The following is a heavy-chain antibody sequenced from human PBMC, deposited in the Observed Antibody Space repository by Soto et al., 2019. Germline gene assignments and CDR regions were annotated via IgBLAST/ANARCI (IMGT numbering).Heavy chain of an antibody. CDR1: GYTFINFG. J-gene: IGHJ4*02. V-gene: IGHV1-18*04. D-gene: IGHD4-4*01. CDR3: ARARHCNPKY. CDR2: IRGYNGDT. Sequence: ASVKVSCKTSGYTFINFGITWLRQAPGQGLEWVGKIRGYNGDTNYAPKLQGRVTMTTDTSTSTAYLELRTLRSEDTAVYYCARARHCNPKYWGQGTLVTVSS.